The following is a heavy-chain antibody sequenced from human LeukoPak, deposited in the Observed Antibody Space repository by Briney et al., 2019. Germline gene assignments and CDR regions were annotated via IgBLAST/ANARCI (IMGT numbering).Heavy chain of an antibody. J-gene: IGHJ6*03. V-gene: IGHV1-18*01. D-gene: IGHD6-6*01. CDR3: ARGTRGIAARPALSGYYYYMDV. CDR2: ISAYNGNT. Sequence: ASVKVSCKASGYTFTSYGISWVRQAPGQGLEWMGWISAYNGNTNYAQKLQGRVTMTTDTSTSTAYMELRSLRSDDTAVYYCARGTRGIAARPALSGYYYYMDVWGKGTTVTVSS. CDR1: GYTFTSYG.